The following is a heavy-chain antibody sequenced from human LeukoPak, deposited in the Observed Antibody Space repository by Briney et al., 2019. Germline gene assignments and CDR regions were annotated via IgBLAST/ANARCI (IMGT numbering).Heavy chain of an antibody. CDR2: IKQDGSQR. D-gene: IGHD6-6*01. CDR3: ARRGGSSSRRSPIDY. Sequence: GGSLRLSCTASGFTFSDYWMTWVRQALGKGPELVANIKQDGSQRYYVDSVRGRFTISRDNAKNSLFLQMNGLRAEDTAVYYCARRGGSSSRRSPIDYWGQRTLVTVSS. J-gene: IGHJ4*02. CDR1: GFTFSDYW. V-gene: IGHV3-7*01.